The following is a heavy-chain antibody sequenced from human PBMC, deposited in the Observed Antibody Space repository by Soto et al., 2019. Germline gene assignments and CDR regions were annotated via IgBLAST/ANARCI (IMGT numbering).Heavy chain of an antibody. V-gene: IGHV3-23*01. CDR3: SEDPRSSSAWYFDL. CDR2: ISGSGGST. Sequence: EVQLLESGGGLVQPGGSLRLSCVASGITFSNYVMTWVRQAPGKGLEWVSSISGSGGSTFYADSVKGRFTISRDNSKNTMYLQMNSLRPEDTAVYYCSEDPRSSSAWYFDLWGRGSLVTVSS. J-gene: IGHJ2*01. CDR1: GITFSNYV. D-gene: IGHD6-6*01.